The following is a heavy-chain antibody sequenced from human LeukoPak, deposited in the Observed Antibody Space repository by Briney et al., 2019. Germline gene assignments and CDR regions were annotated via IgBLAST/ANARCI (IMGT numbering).Heavy chain of an antibody. Sequence: PGGSLRLSCAASGFTFSSYWMSWVRQAPGKGLEWVANIKQDGSEKYYVDSVRGRFTVSRDNAKNSLYLQMNSLKAEDTAVYYCAGVRSGYRSAWYGGFGFDYWGQGALVTVSS. V-gene: IGHV3-7*01. CDR1: GFTFSSYW. D-gene: IGHD6-19*01. CDR3: AGVRSGYRSAWYGGFGFDY. CDR2: IKQDGSEK. J-gene: IGHJ4*02.